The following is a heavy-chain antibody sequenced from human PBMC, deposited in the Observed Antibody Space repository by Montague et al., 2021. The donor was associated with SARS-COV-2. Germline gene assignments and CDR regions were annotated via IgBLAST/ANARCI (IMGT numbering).Heavy chain of an antibody. J-gene: IGHJ4*02. V-gene: IGHV4-34*01. CDR2: INHSGSP. CDR3: ARGFRTVEMPTISFDY. CDR1: GESVSCFY. D-gene: IGHD5-24*01. Sequence: SETLSLTCAVYGESVSCFYWGWIRQPLGEGLEWLGEINHSGSPNYNPSLKSRVTMSLDTSKNQFSLKLSSVTAADTAVYFCARGFRTVEMPTISFDYWGQGTLVTVSS.